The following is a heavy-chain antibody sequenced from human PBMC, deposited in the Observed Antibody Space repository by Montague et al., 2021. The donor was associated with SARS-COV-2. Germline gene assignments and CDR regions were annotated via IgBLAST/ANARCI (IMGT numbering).Heavy chain of an antibody. J-gene: IGHJ3*02. CDR2: IYTTGRT. CDR1: GSSISSGSYY. CDR3: ASERAYDYGSGTYPGGFDI. D-gene: IGHD3-10*01. Sequence: TLSLTCTVSGSSISSGSYYWSWIRQPAGKGLEWIGRIYTTGRTNYNPSLKSRVTISVDTSKNQFSLKLSSVTAADTAAYYCASERAYDYGSGTYPGGFDIWGQGAMVTVSS. V-gene: IGHV4-61*02.